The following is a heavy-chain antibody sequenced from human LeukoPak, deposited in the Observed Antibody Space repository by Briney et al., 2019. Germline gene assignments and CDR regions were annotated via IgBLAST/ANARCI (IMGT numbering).Heavy chain of an antibody. D-gene: IGHD3-9*01. CDR1: GFTFSSHL. V-gene: IGHV3-7*01. J-gene: IGHJ6*03. CDR2: IKKDGSEK. Sequence: GGSLRLSCAASGFTFSSHLMSWVRQAPGKGLEWVANIKKDGSEKYYVDSVKGRFTISRDNSKNTLYLQMNSLRAEDTAVYYCARTSGVLRYFDWLSPPMDVWGKGTTVTVSS. CDR3: ARTSGVLRYFDWLSPPMDV.